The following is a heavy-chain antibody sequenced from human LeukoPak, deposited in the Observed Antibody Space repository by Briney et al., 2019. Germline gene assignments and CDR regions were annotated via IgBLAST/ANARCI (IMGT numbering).Heavy chain of an antibody. J-gene: IGHJ4*02. V-gene: IGHV1-2*06. Sequence: VASVKVSCKASGYIFTGYYMHWVRQAPGQGLEWMGRINPNSGGTNYAQKFQGRVTMTRDTSTDTAYMELSSLRSEDTAVYYCATVQLTMVRGVIITSFYFDYWGQGTLVTVSS. CDR2: INPNSGGT. CDR1: GYIFTGYY. CDR3: ATVQLTMVRGVIITSFYFDY. D-gene: IGHD3-10*01.